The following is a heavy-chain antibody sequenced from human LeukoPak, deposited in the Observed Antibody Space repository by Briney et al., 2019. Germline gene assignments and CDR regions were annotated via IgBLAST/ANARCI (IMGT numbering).Heavy chain of an antibody. CDR3: ARGGRYCSSTICSNWFDP. D-gene: IGHD2-2*01. J-gene: IGHJ5*02. Sequence: ASVKVSCKASGYTFTSYDINWVRQATGQGLEWMGWMNPNSGNTGYAQKFQGRVTMTRNTSISTAYMELSSLRSEDTAVYYCARGGRYCSSTICSNWFDPWGQGTLVTVSS. CDR1: GYTFTSYD. CDR2: MNPNSGNT. V-gene: IGHV1-8*01.